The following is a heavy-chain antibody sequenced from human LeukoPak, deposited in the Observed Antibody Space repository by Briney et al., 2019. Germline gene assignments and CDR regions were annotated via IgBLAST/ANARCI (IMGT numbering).Heavy chain of an antibody. J-gene: IGHJ1*01. CDR2: ISSSSSYI. Sequence: PGGSLRLSCAASGFTFSSHSMNWVRQAPGKGLEWVSSISSSSSYIYYADSVKGRFTISRDNAKNSLYLQMNSLRAEDTAVYYCARDYGGNSEYFQHWGQGTLVTVSS. D-gene: IGHD4-23*01. CDR3: ARDYGGNSEYFQH. V-gene: IGHV3-21*01. CDR1: GFTFSSHS.